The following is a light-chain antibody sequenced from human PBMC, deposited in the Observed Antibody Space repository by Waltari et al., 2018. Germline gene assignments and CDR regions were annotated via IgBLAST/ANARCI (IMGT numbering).Light chain of an antibody. J-gene: IGKJ1*01. Sequence: ETVMTQSPANLSVSPGERVTLSCRASQSISSHLAWSQRKPGQAPRLLIHGASTRATGGPARFSGSGSGTEFTLTISSLQSEDFAVYFCQQYNKWPPAFGQGTKLEIK. CDR2: GAS. V-gene: IGKV3-15*01. CDR3: QQYNKWPPA. CDR1: QSISSH.